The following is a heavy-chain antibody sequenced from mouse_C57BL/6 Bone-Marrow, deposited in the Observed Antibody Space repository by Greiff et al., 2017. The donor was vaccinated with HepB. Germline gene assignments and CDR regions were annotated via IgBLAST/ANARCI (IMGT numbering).Heavy chain of an antibody. CDR1: GYTFTSYW. CDR3: ARLGDGYSYYFDY. CDR2: IVPNSGGT. D-gene: IGHD2-3*01. J-gene: IGHJ2*01. Sequence: QVQLQQPGAELVKPGASVKLSCKASGYTFTSYWMHWVKQRPGRGLEWIGRIVPNSGGTKYNEKFKSKATLTVDKPSSTAYMQLSSLTSEDSAVYYCARLGDGYSYYFDYWGQGTTLTVSS. V-gene: IGHV1-72*01.